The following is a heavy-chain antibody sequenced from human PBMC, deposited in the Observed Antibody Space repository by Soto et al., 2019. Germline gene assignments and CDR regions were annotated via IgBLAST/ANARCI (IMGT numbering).Heavy chain of an antibody. CDR2: INHSGSA. CDR3: ARGAPSYSSGWYPGGY. J-gene: IGHJ4*02. CDR1: GESFSGYI. Sequence: SETLSLTCAVYGESFSGYIWTWIRQTPGKGLQWIGQINHSGSAYYNPSLKSRVTISVHTSNSQFSLELSSVTAADTAVYYCARGAPSYSSGWYPGGYWGQGTLVTVSS. V-gene: IGHV4-34*01. D-gene: IGHD6-19*01.